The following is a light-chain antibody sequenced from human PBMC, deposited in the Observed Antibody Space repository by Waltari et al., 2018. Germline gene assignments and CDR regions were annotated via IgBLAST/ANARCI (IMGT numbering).Light chain of an antibody. Sequence: QSVLTQPPSASGTPGQRVTISCSGSSSTIGSDYVYWYQQFPGTAPKRLIYRSSHRPSGGPDRFSGSKFGTSASLAISGLRSEDEADYYCGTWDDSLGAWVFGGGTRVTVL. CDR2: RSS. J-gene: IGLJ3*02. CDR1: SSTIGSDY. CDR3: GTWDDSLGAWV. V-gene: IGLV1-47*01.